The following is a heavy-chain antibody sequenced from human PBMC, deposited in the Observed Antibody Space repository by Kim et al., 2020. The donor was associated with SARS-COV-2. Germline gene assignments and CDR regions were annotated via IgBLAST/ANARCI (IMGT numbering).Heavy chain of an antibody. Sequence: GGSLRLSCAASGFTVSSNYMSWVRQAPGKGLEWVSVIYSGGSTYYADSVKGRFTISRDNSKNTLYLQMNSLRAEDTAVYYCARGGGDYDILTGYYFFDYWGQGTLVTVSS. J-gene: IGHJ4*02. V-gene: IGHV3-53*01. CDR1: GFTVSSNY. D-gene: IGHD3-9*01. CDR2: IYSGGST. CDR3: ARGGGDYDILTGYYFFDY.